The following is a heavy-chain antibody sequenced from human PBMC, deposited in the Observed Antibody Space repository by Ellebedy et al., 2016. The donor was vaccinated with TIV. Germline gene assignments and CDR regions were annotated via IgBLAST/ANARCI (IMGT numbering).Heavy chain of an antibody. CDR2: IKQDGSEK. V-gene: IGHV3-7*01. CDR1: EFTLTNYW. CDR3: ARDQWLGRAYYFDY. J-gene: IGHJ4*02. Sequence: GESLKISCTASEFTLTNYWMTWVRQAPGKGLEWVANIKQDGSEKYYVDSVKGRFSISRDNAKNSLYLQMNSLRPEDTAVYYCARDQWLGRAYYFDYWGQGTLLTVSS. D-gene: IGHD6-19*01.